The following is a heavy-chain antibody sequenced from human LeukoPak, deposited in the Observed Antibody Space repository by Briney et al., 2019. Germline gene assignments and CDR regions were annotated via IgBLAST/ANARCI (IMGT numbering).Heavy chain of an antibody. CDR3: ASGYCSSTSCHYRYNWFDP. D-gene: IGHD2-2*03. CDR1: GYTFTSYY. V-gene: IGHV1-46*01. J-gene: IGHJ5*02. CDR2: INPSGGST. Sequence: GASVNVSCKASGYTFTSYYMHWVRQAPGQGLEWMGLINPSGGSTSYAQKFQGRVTMTRDTSTSTVYMELSSLRSEDTAVYYCASGYCSSTSCHYRYNWFDPWGQGTLVTVSS.